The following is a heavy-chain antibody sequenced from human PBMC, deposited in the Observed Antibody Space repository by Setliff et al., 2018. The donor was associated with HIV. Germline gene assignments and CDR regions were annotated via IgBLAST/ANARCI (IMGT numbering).Heavy chain of an antibody. J-gene: IGHJ4*02. CDR1: GGSFNGYY. CDR2: VNHSGST. D-gene: IGHD3-22*01. Sequence: PSETLSLTCAVYGGSFNGYYWSWIRQPPGKGLEWIGEVNHSGSTNYNPSLKSRVTISVDTSKNQFSLKLSSVTAADTAVYYCATRAIVVIPDYWGQGTLVTVSS. V-gene: IGHV4-34*01. CDR3: ATRAIVVIPDY.